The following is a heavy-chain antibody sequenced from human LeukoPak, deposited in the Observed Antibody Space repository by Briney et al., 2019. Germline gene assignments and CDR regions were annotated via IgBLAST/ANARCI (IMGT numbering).Heavy chain of an antibody. CDR2: INAGNGNT. CDR1: GYTYTSYA. J-gene: IGHJ4*02. Sequence: VASVKVSCKASGYTYTSYAMHWVRQAPGQRLEWMGWINAGNGNTKYSQKFQGRVTITRDTSASTAYMELSSLRSEDTAVYYCVRGASSSWYEPIDYWGQGTLVTVSS. D-gene: IGHD6-13*01. CDR3: VRGASSSWYEPIDY. V-gene: IGHV1-3*01.